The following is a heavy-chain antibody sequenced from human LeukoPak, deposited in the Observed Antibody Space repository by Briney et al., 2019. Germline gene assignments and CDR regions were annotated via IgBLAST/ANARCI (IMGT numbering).Heavy chain of an antibody. CDR2: ISAYNGNT. J-gene: IGHJ2*01. D-gene: IGHD2-15*01. CDR1: GYTFTSYG. Sequence: GASVKVSCKASGYTFTSYGISWVRQAPGQGLEWMGWISAYNGNTNYAQKLQGRVTMTTDTSTSTAYMELRSLRSDDTAVYYCARDFKSAKDWYFDLWGRGTLVTVSS. V-gene: IGHV1-18*01. CDR3: ARDFKSAKDWYFDL.